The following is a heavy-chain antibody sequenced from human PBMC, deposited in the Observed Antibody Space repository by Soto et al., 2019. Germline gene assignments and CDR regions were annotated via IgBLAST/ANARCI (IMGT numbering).Heavy chain of an antibody. V-gene: IGHV3-72*01. Sequence: GWSLRLSCLASVFTFTDHYMDWFRQAPGTGLEWIARTKNKPNNYTTTYAASVKGRFTISRDDSESSLYLQMNNLKTEDTAVYYCAGEIRRDYYYYYPLDVWGQGTTVTVSS. CDR1: VFTFTDHY. CDR2: TKNKPNNYTT. CDR3: AGEIRRDYYYYYPLDV. J-gene: IGHJ6*02.